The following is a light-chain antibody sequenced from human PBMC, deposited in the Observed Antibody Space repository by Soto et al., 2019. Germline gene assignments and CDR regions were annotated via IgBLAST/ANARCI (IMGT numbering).Light chain of an antibody. Sequence: EVVLTQSPATLSLSPGERATLSCRASENVRTFVDWYQQKPGQAPRLLIYGASNRATGIPARFSCSGSGTDFTLTISNREPEDFAVYYCQQHSHWPPWTFGQGTRVEIQ. J-gene: IGKJ1*01. V-gene: IGKV3-11*01. CDR2: GAS. CDR3: QQHSHWPPWT. CDR1: ENVRTF.